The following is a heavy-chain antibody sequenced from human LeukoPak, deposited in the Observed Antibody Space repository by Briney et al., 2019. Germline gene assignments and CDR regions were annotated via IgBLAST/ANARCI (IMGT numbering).Heavy chain of an antibody. CDR1: GFIFSNYA. J-gene: IGHJ6*03. CDR3: AKDRCSNGIGCYYYYMEV. V-gene: IGHV3-30*02. D-gene: IGHD2-8*01. CDR2: IQYDRTNE. Sequence: GGSLRLSCAASGFIFSNYAMHWVRQAPGKGLEWVAYIQYDRTNEQYAHSVKGRFRISRDNSNNILYLQMNSLRTEDTAVYYCAKDRCSNGIGCYYYYMEVWGKGTTVTISS.